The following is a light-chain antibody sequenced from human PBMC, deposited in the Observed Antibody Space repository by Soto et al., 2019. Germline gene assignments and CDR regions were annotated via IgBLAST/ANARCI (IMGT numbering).Light chain of an antibody. J-gene: IGKJ4*01. V-gene: IGKV3-15*01. CDR3: QQYNSWTRLT. CDR2: GAS. CDR1: QSVSSN. Sequence: EIVMTQSPAPLSESPGERATLSCRASQSVSSNLACYQQKHGQAPRLLIYGASTRATGIPSRFRGSGSGTEFTLTISSLQSEDFAVYFCQQYNSWTRLTFGGGTKVEIK.